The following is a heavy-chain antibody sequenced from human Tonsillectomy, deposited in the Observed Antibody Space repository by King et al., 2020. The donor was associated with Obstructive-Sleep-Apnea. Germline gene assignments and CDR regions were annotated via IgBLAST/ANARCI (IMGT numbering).Heavy chain of an antibody. CDR2: VSGTGDTL. CDR3: TRGVFSDF. V-gene: IGHV3-11*01. Sequence: VQLVESGGGLVKPGGSLRLSCAASGFTFSDYYMNWIRQSPGKGLEWLAFVSGTGDTLYYADSVRGRFTISRDNDKNSLSLQMNSLRAADPATYYCTRGVFSDFWGRGTLVTVSS. J-gene: IGHJ4*02. D-gene: IGHD3-16*01. CDR1: GFTFSDYY.